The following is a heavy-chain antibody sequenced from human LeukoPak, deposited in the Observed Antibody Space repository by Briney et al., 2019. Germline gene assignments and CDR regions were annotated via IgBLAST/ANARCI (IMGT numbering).Heavy chain of an antibody. CDR1: GYSFPTYW. Sequence: GESLKISCKGSGYSFPTYWIGWVRQMPGKGLEWMGVIYPADSDTRYSPSFQGQVTISADKSISTAYLQWSSLKASDTAMYYCARPVRHGDYSWADYWGQGTLVTVSS. D-gene: IGHD4-17*01. CDR3: ARPVRHGDYSWADY. CDR2: IYPADSDT. J-gene: IGHJ4*02. V-gene: IGHV5-51*01.